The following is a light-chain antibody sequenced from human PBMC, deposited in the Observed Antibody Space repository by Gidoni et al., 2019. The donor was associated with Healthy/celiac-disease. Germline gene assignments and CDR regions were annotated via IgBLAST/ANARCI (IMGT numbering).Light chain of an antibody. V-gene: IGLV1-47*01. CDR2: RNN. CDR3: AAWDDSLSGPV. Sequence: QSVLTQPPSASGTPGQRVTISCSGSSSNIGSNYVYWYQQLPGTAPKLLIYRNNQRPSGVPDRFSGSNSGTSASLAISVLRSEDEADYYCAAWDDSLSGPVFGGGTKLTVL. J-gene: IGLJ3*02. CDR1: SSNIGSNY.